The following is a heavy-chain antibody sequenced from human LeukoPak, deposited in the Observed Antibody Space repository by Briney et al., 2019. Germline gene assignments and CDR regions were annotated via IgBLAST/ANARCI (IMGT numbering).Heavy chain of an antibody. CDR3: ARLPLGAFGEVLNFDS. D-gene: IGHD3-10*01. CDR2: INDSGTT. J-gene: IGHJ4*02. V-gene: IGHV4-34*01. Sequence: SETLSLPCGVSRDFFSGYYWGWIRQPPGKGLEWIGDINDSGTTKYNPTLKSRVTISIDTSKKQFSLKVKSVTAADTAVYYCARLPLGAFGEVLNFDSWGQGILVTVSS. CDR1: RDFFSGYY.